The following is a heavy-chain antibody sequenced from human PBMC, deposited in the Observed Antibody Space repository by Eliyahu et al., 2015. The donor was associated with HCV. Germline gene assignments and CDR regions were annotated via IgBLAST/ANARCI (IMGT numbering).Heavy chain of an antibody. CDR1: GFXFSTLP. CDR2: ISNDGNKK. V-gene: IGHV3-30-3*01. Sequence: QVQVVESGGGVVQPGGSLXLSCAASGFXFSTLPMHWVRQAPGRGLEWVAVISNDGNKKYYADSVKGRFTISRDNSMNTLFLQVNSLRVDDTAVYYCASGSSSDYWGQGTLVTVSS. J-gene: IGHJ4*02. CDR3: ASGSSSDY.